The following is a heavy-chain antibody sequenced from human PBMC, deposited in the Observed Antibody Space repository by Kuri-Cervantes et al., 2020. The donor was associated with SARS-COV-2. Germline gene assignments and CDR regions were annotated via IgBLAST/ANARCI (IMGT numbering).Heavy chain of an antibody. CDR2: ISGSGGST. J-gene: IGHJ4*02. CDR3: AKGQQWLVLGGIDY. CDR1: GFTFSSYA. D-gene: IGHD6-19*01. Sequence: GGSLRLSCAASGFTFSSYAMSWVRQAPGKGLEWVSAISGSGGSTYYADSVKGRFTISRDNSKNTLYLQINSLRAEDTAVYYCAKGQQWLVLGGIDYWGQGTLVTVSS. V-gene: IGHV3-23*01.